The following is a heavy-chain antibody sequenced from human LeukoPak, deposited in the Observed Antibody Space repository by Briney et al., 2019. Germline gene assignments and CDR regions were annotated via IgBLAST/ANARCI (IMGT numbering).Heavy chain of an antibody. D-gene: IGHD6-6*01. CDR3: ARDPDSSSSYYYYYMDV. Sequence: PSETLSLTCTVSGGSISSSSYYWGWIRQPPGKGLEWFGRLYTNGTVNYNPSLRSRVTMSRDTSRNQYSLKLSSVTAADTAVYYCARDPDSSSSYYYYYMDVWGKGTTVTVSS. CDR2: LYTNGTV. V-gene: IGHV4-39*07. CDR1: GGSISSSSYY. J-gene: IGHJ6*03.